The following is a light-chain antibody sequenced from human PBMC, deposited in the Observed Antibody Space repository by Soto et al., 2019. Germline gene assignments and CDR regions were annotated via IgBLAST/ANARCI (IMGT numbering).Light chain of an antibody. CDR2: DVT. V-gene: IGLV2-14*03. J-gene: IGLJ3*02. Sequence: QSALTQPASVSGSPGQSITISCAGSSSDIGAYNYVSWYQHHPGKAPKLMIYDVTNRPSGVSDRVSGSKSGNMASLTISGLQAEEEADYYCRSYTRSGSFWVFGGGTQLTVL. CDR3: RSYTRSGSFWV. CDR1: SSDIGAYNY.